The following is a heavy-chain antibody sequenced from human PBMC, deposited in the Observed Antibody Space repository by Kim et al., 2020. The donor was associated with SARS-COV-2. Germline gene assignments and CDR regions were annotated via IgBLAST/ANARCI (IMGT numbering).Heavy chain of an antibody. CDR3: ARDFFPPGGVIVIDYFDY. Sequence: SETLSLTCTVSGGSISSYYWSWIRQPAGKGLEWIGRIYTSGSTNYNPSLKSRVTMSVDTSKNQFSLKLSSVTAADTAVYYCARDFFPPGGVIVIDYFDYWGQGTLVTVSS. D-gene: IGHD3-16*02. J-gene: IGHJ4*02. CDR1: GGSISSYY. CDR2: IYTSGST. V-gene: IGHV4-4*07.